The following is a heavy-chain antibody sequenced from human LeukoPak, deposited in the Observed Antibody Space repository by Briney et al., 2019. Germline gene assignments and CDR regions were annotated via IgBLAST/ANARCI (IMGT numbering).Heavy chain of an antibody. CDR2: INHSGST. V-gene: IGHV4-34*01. J-gene: IGHJ4*02. D-gene: IGHD3-22*01. CDR1: GGSFSGYF. CDR3: ARRSKDSSGYYYFDY. Sequence: SETLSLTCAVYGGSFSGYFWTWIRQPPGKGLEWIGEINHSGSTNYNPSLKSRATISVDTSKNQFSLKPSSVTAADTAVYYCARRSKDSSGYYYFDYWGQGTLVTVSS.